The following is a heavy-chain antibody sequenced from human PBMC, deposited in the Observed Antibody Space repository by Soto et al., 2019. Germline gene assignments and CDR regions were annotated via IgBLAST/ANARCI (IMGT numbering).Heavy chain of an antibody. D-gene: IGHD3-3*01. Sequence: PGGSLRLSCAASGFTFSSYRMSWVRQAPGKGLEWVANIKQDGSEKYYVDSVKGRFTISRDNSKNTLYLQMNSLRAEDTAVYYCARDSDYDFWSGYSDYYYYGMDVWGQGTTVTVSS. CDR3: ARDSDYDFWSGYSDYYYYGMDV. V-gene: IGHV3-7*01. CDR2: IKQDGSEK. CDR1: GFTFSSYR. J-gene: IGHJ6*02.